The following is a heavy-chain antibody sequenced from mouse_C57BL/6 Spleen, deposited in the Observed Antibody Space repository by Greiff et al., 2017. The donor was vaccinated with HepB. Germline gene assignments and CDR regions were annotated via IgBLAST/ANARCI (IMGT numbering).Heavy chain of an antibody. D-gene: IGHD3-2*01. CDR1: GFNIKDYY. V-gene: IGHV14-1*01. J-gene: IGHJ4*01. CDR3: TKDGDSSGPWYAMCC. CDR2: IDPEDGDT. Sequence: VQLQQSGAELVRPGASVKLSCTASGFNIKDYYMHWVKQRPEQGLEWIGRIDPEDGDTEYAPKFQGKDTMTADTSSNTADLQLSSLTSDDTAVYYCTKDGDSSGPWYAMCCWGQGTSVTVSS.